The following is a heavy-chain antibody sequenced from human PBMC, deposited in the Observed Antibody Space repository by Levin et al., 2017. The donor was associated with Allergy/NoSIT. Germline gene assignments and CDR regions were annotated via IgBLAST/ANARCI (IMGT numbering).Heavy chain of an antibody. D-gene: IGHD6-13*01. J-gene: IGHJ6*02. CDR3: ARASQYSSSWYAYYYYYGMDV. CDR1: GYTFTSYD. Sequence: ASVKVSCKASGYTFTSYDINWVRQATGQGLEWMGWMNPNSGNTGYAQKFQGRVTMTRNTSISTAYMELSSLRSEDTAVYYCARASQYSSSWYAYYYYYGMDVWGQGTTVTVSS. V-gene: IGHV1-8*01. CDR2: MNPNSGNT.